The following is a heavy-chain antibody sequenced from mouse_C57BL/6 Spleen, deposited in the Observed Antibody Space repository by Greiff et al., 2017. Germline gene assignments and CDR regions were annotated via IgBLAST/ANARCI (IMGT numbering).Heavy chain of an antibody. CDR1: GYAFSSSW. CDR2: IYPGDGDT. Sequence: VQLQQSGPELVKPGASVKISCKASGYAFSSSWMNWVKQRPGKGLEWIGRIYPGDGDTNYNGKFKGKATLTADKSSSTAYMQLSSLTSEDSAVYFCARSDIYYGNYDYAMDYWGQGTSVTVSS. J-gene: IGHJ4*01. CDR3: ARSDIYYGNYDYAMDY. D-gene: IGHD2-1*01. V-gene: IGHV1-82*01.